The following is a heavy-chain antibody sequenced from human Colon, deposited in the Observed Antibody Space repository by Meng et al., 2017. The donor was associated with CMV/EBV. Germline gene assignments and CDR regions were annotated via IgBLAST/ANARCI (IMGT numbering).Heavy chain of an antibody. Sequence: GESLKISCAASGFTFSDYYMSWIRQAPGKGLEWISYISSSGSTMDYADSVKGRFTISRDNAKNTLYLQMNSLRAEDTAVYYCARDQGWFDPWGQGTLVTVSS. V-gene: IGHV3-11*04. J-gene: IGHJ5*02. CDR2: ISSSGSTM. CDR1: GFTFSDYY. CDR3: ARDQGWFDP.